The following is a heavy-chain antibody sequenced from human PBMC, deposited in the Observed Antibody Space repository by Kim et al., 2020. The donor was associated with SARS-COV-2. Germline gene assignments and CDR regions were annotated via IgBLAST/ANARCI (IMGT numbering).Heavy chain of an antibody. Sequence: YADSERVRFTISRDNSKSTLYLRMNILRAEDTAVYYCAKDGLLLSTMDVWGQGTTVTVSS. CDR3: AKDGLLLSTMDV. D-gene: IGHD3-22*01. V-gene: IGHV3-30*02. J-gene: IGHJ6*02.